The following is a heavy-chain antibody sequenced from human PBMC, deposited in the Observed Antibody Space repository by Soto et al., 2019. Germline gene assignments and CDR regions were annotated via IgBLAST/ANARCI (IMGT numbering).Heavy chain of an antibody. CDR3: ARQGFGQLHGLVDV. J-gene: IGHJ6*02. CDR2: IHHSGST. CDR1: GGSITSHY. V-gene: IGHV4-59*08. D-gene: IGHD3-10*01. Sequence: SETLSLTCSVSGGSITSHYCSWFRQPPGKGLEWIGYIHHSGSTSYNPSLKSRITMSVDTSKNQFSLKVSSVTAADTALYYCARQGFGQLHGLVDVWGPGTTVTVSS.